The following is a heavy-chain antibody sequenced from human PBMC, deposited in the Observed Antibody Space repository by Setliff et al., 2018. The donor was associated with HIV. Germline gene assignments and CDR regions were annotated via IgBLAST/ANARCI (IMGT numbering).Heavy chain of an antibody. CDR2: IYHSGLT. D-gene: IGHD1-26*01. CDR3: ARIGWKQGAVGAFSDY. J-gene: IGHJ4*02. V-gene: IGHV4-59*01. CDR1: GGSISSYY. Sequence: SETLSLTCTVSGGSISSYYWSWIRQSPDTGLEWIGFIYHSGLTKSNPSLESRVSMSMDVSKNLFSLNLRSVTAADSAVYYCARIGWKQGAVGAFSDYWGQGAQVTVSS.